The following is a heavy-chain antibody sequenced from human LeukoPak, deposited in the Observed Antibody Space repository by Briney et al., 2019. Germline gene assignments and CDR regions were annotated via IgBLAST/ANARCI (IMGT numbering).Heavy chain of an antibody. CDR3: ARSSGRRSPADY. D-gene: IGHD3-10*01. CDR2: IYYSGST. J-gene: IGHJ4*01. V-gene: IGHV4-59*01. CDR1: GGSISSYY. Sequence: SETLSLTCTVSGGSISSYYWSWIRQPPGKGLEWIGYIYYSGSTNYNPSLKSRVTISVDTSKNQFSLKLSSVTAADTAVYYCARSSGRRSPADYWGQGTLVTVSS.